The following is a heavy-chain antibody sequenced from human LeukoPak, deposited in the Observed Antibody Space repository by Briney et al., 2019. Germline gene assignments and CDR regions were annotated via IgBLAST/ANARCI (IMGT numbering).Heavy chain of an antibody. CDR3: ARRDPRRDGYNRWFDP. D-gene: IGHD5-24*01. CDR2: IYYSGST. J-gene: IGHJ5*02. Sequence: PSETLSLTCTVSGGSISSYYWSWIRQPPGKGLEWIGYIYYSGSTNYNPSLKSRVTISVDTSKNQFSLKLSSVTAADTAVYYCARRDPRRDGYNRWFDPWXXXTLVTVSS. CDR1: GGSISSYY. V-gene: IGHV4-59*01.